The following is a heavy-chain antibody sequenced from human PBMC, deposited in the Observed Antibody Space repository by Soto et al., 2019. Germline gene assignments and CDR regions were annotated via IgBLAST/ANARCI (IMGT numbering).Heavy chain of an antibody. CDR1: GFTVSSNY. J-gene: IGHJ4*02. V-gene: IGHV3-53*01. D-gene: IGHD6-13*01. CDR2: IYSGGST. Sequence: PGGSLRLSCAASGFTVSSNYMSWVRQAPGKGLEWVSVIYSGGSTYYADSVKGRFTISRDNSKNTLYLQMNSLRAEDTAVYYCARGYGYSSSWIDYWGQGTLVTVSS. CDR3: ARGYGYSSSWIDY.